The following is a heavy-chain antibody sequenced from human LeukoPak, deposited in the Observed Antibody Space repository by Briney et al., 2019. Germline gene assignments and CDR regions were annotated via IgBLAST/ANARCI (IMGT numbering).Heavy chain of an antibody. D-gene: IGHD4/OR15-4a*01. CDR3: ARRAGAYSHPYDY. J-gene: IGHJ4*02. Sequence: GGSLRLSCAASEFSVGSNSMSWVRQAPGKGLEWVSFICSDNTHYSDSVKGRFTISRDNSKNTLYLQMNSLRAEDTAVYYCARRAGAYSHPYDYWGQGTLVTVSS. V-gene: IGHV3-53*01. CDR1: EFSVGSNS. CDR2: ICSDNT.